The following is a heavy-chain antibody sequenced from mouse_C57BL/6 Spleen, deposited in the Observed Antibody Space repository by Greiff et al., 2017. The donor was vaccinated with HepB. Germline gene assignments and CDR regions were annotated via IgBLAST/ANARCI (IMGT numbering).Heavy chain of an antibody. CDR1: GYTFTDYY. J-gene: IGHJ4*01. CDR3: ARRYYDYYAMDY. D-gene: IGHD1-1*01. Sequence: VQLQQSGPELVKPGASVKISCKASGYTFTDYYMNWVKQSHGKSLEWIGDINPNNGGTSYNQKFKGKATLTVDKSSSTAYMELRSLTSEDSAVYYCARRYYDYYAMDYWGQGTSVTVSS. V-gene: IGHV1-26*01. CDR2: INPNNGGT.